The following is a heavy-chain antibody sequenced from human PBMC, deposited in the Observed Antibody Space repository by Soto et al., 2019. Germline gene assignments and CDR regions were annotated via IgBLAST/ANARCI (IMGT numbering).Heavy chain of an antibody. CDR2: VYYSGSN. D-gene: IGHD3-22*01. CDR3: ARSLPLENSDYPLYQNDAFDI. Sequence: QVQLQEAGPGLVKPSETLSLTCTVSGASISRSGDYWNWIRHQPGKGLDWIGCVYYSGSNYYNPSLRGRISITKDTSKNQISLKLTSVTAADTAVYYCARSLPLENSDYPLYQNDAFDIWGRGTMVTVSS. V-gene: IGHV4-31*03. CDR1: GASISRSGDY. J-gene: IGHJ3*02.